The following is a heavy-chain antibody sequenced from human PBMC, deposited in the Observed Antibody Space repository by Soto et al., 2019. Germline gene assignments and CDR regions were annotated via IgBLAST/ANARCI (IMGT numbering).Heavy chain of an antibody. CDR3: ARSVFP. Sequence: GGSLRLSCAASGFSFSIYAMNWARQAPGKGLEWVSGISGGGGSTYYADSVKGRFTISRDNSKNTLYLQMNSLRVEDTAVYYCARSVFPWGQGTLVTVSS. J-gene: IGHJ5*02. CDR2: ISGGGGST. V-gene: IGHV3-23*01. CDR1: GFSFSIYA.